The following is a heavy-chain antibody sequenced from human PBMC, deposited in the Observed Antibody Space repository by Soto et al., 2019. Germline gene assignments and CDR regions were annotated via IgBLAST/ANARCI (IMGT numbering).Heavy chain of an antibody. CDR3: ARGDSSGYYYVTPPAQYFQH. CDR2: ISSSSSTI. CDR1: GFTFSSYS. V-gene: IGHV3-48*02. J-gene: IGHJ1*01. D-gene: IGHD3-22*01. Sequence: GGSLRLSCAASGFTFSSYSMNWVRQAPGKGLEWVSYISSSSSTIYYADSVKGRFTISRDNAKNSLYLQMNSLRDEDTAVYYCARGDSSGYYYVTPPAQYFQHWGQGTLVTVSS.